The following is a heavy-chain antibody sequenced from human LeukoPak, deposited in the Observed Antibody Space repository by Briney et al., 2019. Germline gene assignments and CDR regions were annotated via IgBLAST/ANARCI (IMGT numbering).Heavy chain of an antibody. CDR1: GYTFTSYG. D-gene: IGHD3-10*01. CDR2: ISDYKGKT. CDR3: ARDYRDVLLWFGELSR. Sequence: ASVKVSCKASGYTFTSYGISWVRQAPGQGLEWMGWISDYKGKTNYAQKLQGRVTMTTDTSTSTAYMELRSLRSDDTAVYYCARDYRDVLLWFGELSRWGQGTLVTVSS. J-gene: IGHJ4*02. V-gene: IGHV1-18*01.